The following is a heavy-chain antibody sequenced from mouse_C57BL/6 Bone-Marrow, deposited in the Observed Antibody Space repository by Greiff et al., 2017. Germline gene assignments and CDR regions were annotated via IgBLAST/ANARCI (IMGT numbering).Heavy chain of an antibody. CDR3: ARHRYGYDAMDY. CDR1: GYTFTSYW. V-gene: IGHV1-50*01. CDR2: IDPSDSYT. J-gene: IGHJ4*01. D-gene: IGHD1-1*02. Sequence: QVQLQQSGAELVKPGASVKLSCKASGYTFTSYWMQWVKQRPGQGLEWIGEIDPSDSYTNYNQKFKGKATLTVDTSSSTAYMQLSSLTSEDSAVYYCARHRYGYDAMDYWGQGTSVTVSS.